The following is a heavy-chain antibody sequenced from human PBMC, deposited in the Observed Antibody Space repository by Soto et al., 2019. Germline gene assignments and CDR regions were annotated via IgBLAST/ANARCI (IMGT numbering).Heavy chain of an antibody. CDR3: ARLGAFYQSLDP. CDR1: GGSISSGDYY. J-gene: IGHJ5*02. CDR2: IYYSGTT. V-gene: IGHV4-61*08. Sequence: SETLSLTCTVSGGSISSGDYYWSWIRQPPGKGLEWVGYIYYSGTTSYNPSLDSRVTISLDTSKSQISLRLSSVTAADTAVYYCARLGAFYQSLDPWGPGTLVTVSS. D-gene: IGHD3-3*02.